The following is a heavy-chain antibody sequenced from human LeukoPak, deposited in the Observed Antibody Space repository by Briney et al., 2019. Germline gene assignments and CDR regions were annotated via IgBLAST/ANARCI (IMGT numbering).Heavy chain of an antibody. CDR1: GGSIGSSSYY. CDR3: ARSYYDFWSGYYTSLDY. V-gene: IGHV4-39*01. Sequence: SETLSLXCTVSGGSIGSSSYYWGWIRQPPGKGLEWIGSIYYSGITYYNPSLKSRVTISVDTSKNQFSLKLSSVTAADTAVYYCARSYYDFWSGYYTSLDYWGQGTLVTVSS. CDR2: IYYSGIT. J-gene: IGHJ4*02. D-gene: IGHD3-3*01.